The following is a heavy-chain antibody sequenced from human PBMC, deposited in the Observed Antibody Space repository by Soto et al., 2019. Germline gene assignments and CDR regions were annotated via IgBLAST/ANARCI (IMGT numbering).Heavy chain of an antibody. CDR3: ARAWGYDSDDYYYAY. CDR1: GGTFSRHA. J-gene: IGHJ4*02. CDR2: IIPIFGTA. D-gene: IGHD3-22*01. V-gene: IGHV1-69*01. Sequence: QVQLVQSGAEVRKPGSSVKFSCKASGGTFSRHAISWVRQAPGQGLECMGGIIPIFGTANHAQKFQGRVTIIADESTSTVYMELSSLRSEDTAMYYCARAWGYDSDDYYYAYWGQGTLVIVSS.